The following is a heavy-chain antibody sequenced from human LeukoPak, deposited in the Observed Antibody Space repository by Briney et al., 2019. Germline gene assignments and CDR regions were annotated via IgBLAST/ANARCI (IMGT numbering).Heavy chain of an antibody. J-gene: IGHJ4*02. V-gene: IGHV3-21*01. CDR1: GFTFSTYS. CDR3: ARAKLLYPFLFDY. D-gene: IGHD2-2*02. Sequence: GGSLRLSCVASGFTFSTYSMNWVRQAPGKGLEWVSYISTSSSYIYYGDSVKGRFTVSRDNAKNSLYLQVNSLRAEDTAVYYCARAKLLYPFLFDYRGQRTLVTVSS. CDR2: ISTSSSYI.